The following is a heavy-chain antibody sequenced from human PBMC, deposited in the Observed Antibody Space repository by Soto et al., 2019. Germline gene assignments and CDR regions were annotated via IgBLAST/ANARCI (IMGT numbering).Heavy chain of an antibody. CDR1: GGSISSGGYF. D-gene: IGHD3-10*01. CDR2: IYHSGST. V-gene: IGHV4-30-2*01. CDR3: ARGLGP. Sequence: QLQLQESGSGLVKPSQTLSLTCVVSGGSISSGGYFWSWIRQPPGKGLEWIGYIYHSGSTYYNPSLKSRATISVDRSTNLFPLRLSSVTAADTAVYYCARGLGPWGQGTLVTVSS. J-gene: IGHJ5*02.